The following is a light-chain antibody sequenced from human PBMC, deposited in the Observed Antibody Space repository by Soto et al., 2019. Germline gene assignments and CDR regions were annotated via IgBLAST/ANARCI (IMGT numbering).Light chain of an antibody. CDR3: QQYNTYWT. Sequence: DIQMTQSPSTLSASVGDRVTITCRASQSISPWLAWYLQKPGKAPKLLIYKASSLESGVPSRFSGSGSGTEFTLTISSLQPDDFATYYCQQYNTYWTFGQGTKVEIK. V-gene: IGKV1-5*03. CDR1: QSISPW. CDR2: KAS. J-gene: IGKJ1*01.